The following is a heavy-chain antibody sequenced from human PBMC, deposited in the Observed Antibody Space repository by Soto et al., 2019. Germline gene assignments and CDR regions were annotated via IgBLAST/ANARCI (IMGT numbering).Heavy chain of an antibody. V-gene: IGHV1-69*06. CDR1: GSAFNNFA. D-gene: IGHD1-26*01. J-gene: IGHJ4*02. Sequence: QVVLLQSGAEVKEPGSSVRVSCQVSGSAFNNFAFSWVRQAPGHGPEWMGGIVVDSNTAEYSQRFQDRVTITADTSTDTLYMELGSLTFEDTAVYYCARAIKRWEVNYYFDFWGQGTLVTVSS. CDR2: IVVDSNTA. CDR3: ARAIKRWEVNYYFDF.